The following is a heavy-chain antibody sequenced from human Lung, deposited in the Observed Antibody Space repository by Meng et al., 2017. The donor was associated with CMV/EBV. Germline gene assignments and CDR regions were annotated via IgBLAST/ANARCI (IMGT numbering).Heavy chain of an antibody. Sequence: ASXXVSCKASGYFFNDHFMHWVRQAPGQGLEWMGWIQPSSGYTNYAQNFQGRVTMTSDSSIATAYMELTRLTSDDTAVYYCARDHDWGADYWGQGPLVTVSS. CDR2: IQPSSGYT. D-gene: IGHD3-16*01. V-gene: IGHV1-2*02. CDR1: GYFFNDHF. J-gene: IGHJ4*02. CDR3: ARDHDWGADY.